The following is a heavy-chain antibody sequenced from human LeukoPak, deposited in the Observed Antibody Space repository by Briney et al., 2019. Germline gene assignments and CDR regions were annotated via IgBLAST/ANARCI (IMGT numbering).Heavy chain of an antibody. D-gene: IGHD6-13*01. CDR2: FDPDYGET. V-gene: IGHV1-24*01. CDR1: GYTFTGYY. J-gene: IGHJ4*02. CDR3: ATDLAAAGIFDN. Sequence: ASVKVSCKASGYTFTGYYMHWVRQAPGKGLEWMGGFDPDYGETIYAQKFQGRVTMTEDTSTDTAYMELSSLRSEDTAVYYCATDLAAAGIFDNWGQGTLVTVSS.